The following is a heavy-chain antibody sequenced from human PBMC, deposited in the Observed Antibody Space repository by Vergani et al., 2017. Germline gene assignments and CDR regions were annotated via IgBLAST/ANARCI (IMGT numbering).Heavy chain of an antibody. V-gene: IGHV1-69*01. CDR1: GGTFSSYA. CDR3: ARDRPGYYDSSGAEGAFDI. D-gene: IGHD3-22*01. CDR2: IIPIFGTA. Sequence: QVQLVQSGAEVKKPGSSVKVSCKASGGTFSSYAISWVRQAPGQGLEWMGGIIPIFGTANYAQKFQGRVTITAEESTSTAYMELSSLRSEDTAVYFCARDRPGYYDSSGAEGAFDIWGQGTMVTVSS. J-gene: IGHJ3*02.